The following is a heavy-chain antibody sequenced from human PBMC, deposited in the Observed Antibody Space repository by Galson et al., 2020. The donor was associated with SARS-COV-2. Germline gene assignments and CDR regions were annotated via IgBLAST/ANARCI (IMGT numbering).Heavy chain of an antibody. J-gene: IGHJ4*02. CDR2: INHSGST. Sequence: SETLSLTCAVYGGSISGYYWSWIRQPPGRGLEWIGEINHSGSTNYNPSLKSRATISVDTSKNQFSLKLSSVTAADTAVYYCARAPPRRKWFGESFDCWGQGTLVTVSS. V-gene: IGHV4-34*01. D-gene: IGHD3-10*01. CDR1: GGSISGYY. CDR3: ARAPPRRKWFGESFDC.